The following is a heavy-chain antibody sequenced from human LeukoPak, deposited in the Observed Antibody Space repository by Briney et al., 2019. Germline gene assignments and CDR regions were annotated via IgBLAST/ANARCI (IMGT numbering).Heavy chain of an antibody. J-gene: IGHJ5*02. CDR2: IIPIFGTA. CDR1: GGTFSSYA. V-gene: IGHV1-69*06. D-gene: IGHD3-10*01. Sequence: SVKVSCKASGGTFSSYAISWVRQAPGQGLEWMGGIIPIFGTANYAQKFQGRVTITADKSTSAAYMELSSLRSEDTAVYYCARALLWFGELSNWFDPWGQGTLVTVSS. CDR3: ARALLWFGELSNWFDP.